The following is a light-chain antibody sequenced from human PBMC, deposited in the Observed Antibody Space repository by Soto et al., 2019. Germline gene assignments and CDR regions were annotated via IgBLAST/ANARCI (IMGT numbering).Light chain of an antibody. V-gene: IGLV1-40*01. Sequence: QSVLTQPPSVSGAPGQRVTISCTGSSSNIGAGYDVHWYQQLPETAPKLLIYGNSNRPSGVPDRFSGSKSGTSASLAITGLQAEDEADYYCQSYDSSPSYVFGTGTKVTVL. CDR1: SSNIGAGYD. CDR3: QSYDSSPSYV. J-gene: IGLJ1*01. CDR2: GNS.